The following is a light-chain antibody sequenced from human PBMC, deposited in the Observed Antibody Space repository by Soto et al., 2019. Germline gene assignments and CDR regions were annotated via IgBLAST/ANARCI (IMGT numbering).Light chain of an antibody. V-gene: IGKV1-39*01. CDR3: QQSYSNPPT. J-gene: IGKJ1*01. CDR2: SSY. Sequence: DIQMTQSPSSLSASVGDTVTISCRASQNIDRFINWYQQKPGKAPKLLIYSSYTLESGVPPRFTGGGSGTDITLTISSLQPEDSASYYCQQSYSNPPTFGQGTKVEIK. CDR1: QNIDRF.